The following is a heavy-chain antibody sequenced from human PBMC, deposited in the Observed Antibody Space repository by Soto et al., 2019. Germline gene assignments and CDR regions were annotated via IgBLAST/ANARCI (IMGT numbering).Heavy chain of an antibody. D-gene: IGHD3-3*01. V-gene: IGHV3-23*01. CDR1: GFTFSSYA. CDR2: ISGSGGST. Sequence: GGSLRLSCAASGFTFSSYAMSWVRQAPGKGLEWVSAISGSGGSTYYADSVKGRFTISRDNSKNTLYLQMNSLRAEDTAVYYCAEALYYDFWSGYSTFDYWGQGTLVTVSS. CDR3: AEALYYDFWSGYSTFDY. J-gene: IGHJ4*02.